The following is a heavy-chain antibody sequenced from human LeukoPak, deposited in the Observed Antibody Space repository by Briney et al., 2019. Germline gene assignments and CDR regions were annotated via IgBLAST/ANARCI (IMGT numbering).Heavy chain of an antibody. J-gene: IGHJ4*02. CDR1: GGSISSGGYS. D-gene: IGHD3-16*02. V-gene: IGHV4-30-2*01. CDR2: IYHSGST. CDR3: ARGSYDYVWGSYRPGYFDY. Sequence: SETLSLTCAVSGGSISSGGYSWSWIRQPPGKGLEWIGYIYHSGSTYYNPSLKSRGTISVDRSKNQFSLKLSSVTAADTAVYYCARGSYDYVWGSYRPGYFDYWGRGTLVTVSS.